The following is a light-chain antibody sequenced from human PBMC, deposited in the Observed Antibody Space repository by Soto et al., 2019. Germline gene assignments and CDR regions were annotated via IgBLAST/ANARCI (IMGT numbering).Light chain of an antibody. Sequence: SYRNSQSVRSSYLAWYQQKPGQAPRLLIYVVSTRATGIPARFIVSGSGTEFTVPLSRLHSEAFPAIYGGPYSAWWTFAQGTKVDIK. CDR3: GPYSAWWT. CDR2: VVS. V-gene: IGKV3-15*01. J-gene: IGKJ1*01. CDR1: QSVRSSY.